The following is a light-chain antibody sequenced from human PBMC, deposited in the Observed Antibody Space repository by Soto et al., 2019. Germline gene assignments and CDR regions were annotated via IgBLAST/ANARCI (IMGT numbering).Light chain of an antibody. CDR1: QSISSQ. V-gene: IGKV3-15*01. CDR3: QQYNNWPLVT. J-gene: IGKJ4*01. Sequence: EIVMTQSPVTLSVSPGERATLSCRASQSISSQLAWYQQKPGQAPRLLISGASTRATGIPARFSGGGSGTEFTLTISSLQSEDFAVCYCQQYNNWPLVTFGGGTKV. CDR2: GAS.